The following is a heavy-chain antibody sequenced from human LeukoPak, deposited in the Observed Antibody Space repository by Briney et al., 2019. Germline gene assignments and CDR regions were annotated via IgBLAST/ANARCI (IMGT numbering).Heavy chain of an antibody. CDR2: IMQDGSEK. D-gene: IGHD3-22*01. Sequence: GGSLRLSCAASGFTFSNYWMSWVRQAPGKGLEWVANIMQDGSEKYYVDSVKGRFTISRDNAKNSLYLQMNSLRAEDTAVYYCARDRALYDRSGYYYTEDDYWGQGTLVTVSS. J-gene: IGHJ4*02. V-gene: IGHV3-7*01. CDR1: GFTFSNYW. CDR3: ARDRALYDRSGYYYTEDDY.